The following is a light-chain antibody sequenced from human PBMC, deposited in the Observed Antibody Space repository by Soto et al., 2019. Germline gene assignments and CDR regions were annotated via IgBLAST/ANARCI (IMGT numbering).Light chain of an antibody. CDR1: QSITNR. J-gene: IGKJ1*01. V-gene: IGKV1-5*03. Sequence: DIQITQSPSTLSASVGDRVAITCRASQSITNRLAWYQLKPGKAPKLLIYKASSLESGVPSRFSGSGSGTEFTLTISSLQPDDFATYYCQQYNSYWTFGQGTKVDIK. CDR2: KAS. CDR3: QQYNSYWT.